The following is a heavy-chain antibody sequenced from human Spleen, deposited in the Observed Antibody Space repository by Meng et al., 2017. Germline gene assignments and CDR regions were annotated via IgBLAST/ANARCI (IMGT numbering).Heavy chain of an antibody. Sequence: QVQLQESGPGLVRPSETRSLTCTVSGSSVSSGPSYWSWIRQPPGKGLEWIAYFYYSGTTNYNPSLRSRVTVSVDTSKNQFYLKLTSVTAADTAVYYCARTSYDETGFYSPSVDFWGQGALVTVSS. J-gene: IGHJ4*02. CDR1: GSSVSSGPSY. D-gene: IGHD3-22*01. CDR3: ARTSYDETGFYSPSVDF. V-gene: IGHV4-61*01. CDR2: FYYSGTT.